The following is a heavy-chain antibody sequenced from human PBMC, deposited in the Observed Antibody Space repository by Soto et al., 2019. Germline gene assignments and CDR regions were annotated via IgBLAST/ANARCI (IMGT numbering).Heavy chain of an antibody. Sequence: PSETLSLTCTVSGGSISSGGYYWSWIRQHPGKGLEWIGYIYYSGSTYYNPSLKSRVTISVDTSKNQFSLKLSSVTAADTAVYYCARDCHYYDSSGYSSDAFDIWGQGTMVTVS. CDR2: IYYSGST. CDR3: ARDCHYYDSSGYSSDAFDI. CDR1: GGSISSGGYY. J-gene: IGHJ3*02. V-gene: IGHV4-31*03. D-gene: IGHD3-22*01.